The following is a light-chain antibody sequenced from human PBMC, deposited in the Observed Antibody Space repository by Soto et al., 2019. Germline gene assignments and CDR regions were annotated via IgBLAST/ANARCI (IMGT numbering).Light chain of an antibody. CDR3: QQYETYFRT. Sequence: DIQMTQSPSTLSASIGDRVTITCRSSQGISGRLAWYQQKPGKAPTLLIYKASKLESGFPSRLSGSRFGPEFTLTISILEPDHFETYYCQQYETYFRTFGHATKLEIK. CDR1: QGISGR. CDR2: KAS. V-gene: IGKV1-5*03. J-gene: IGKJ2*01.